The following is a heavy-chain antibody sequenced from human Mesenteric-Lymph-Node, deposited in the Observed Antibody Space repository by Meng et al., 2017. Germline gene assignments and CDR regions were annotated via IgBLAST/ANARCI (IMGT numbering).Heavy chain of an antibody. J-gene: IGHJ6*02. CDR1: GFTFSSYG. D-gene: IGHD3-3*01. Sequence: GESLKISCAASGFTFSSYGMHWVRQAPGKGLEWVAVIWYDGSNKYYADSVKGRFTISRDNPKNTLYLQMNSLRAEDTAVYYCARDLIPFEVVSINYYYGMDVWGQGTTVTVSS. CDR3: ARDLIPFEVVSINYYYGMDV. V-gene: IGHV3-33*01. CDR2: IWYDGSNK.